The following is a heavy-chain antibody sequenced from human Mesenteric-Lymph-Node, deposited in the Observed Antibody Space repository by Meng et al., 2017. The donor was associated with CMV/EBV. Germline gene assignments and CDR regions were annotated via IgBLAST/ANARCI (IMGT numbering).Heavy chain of an antibody. D-gene: IGHD3-22*01. CDR2: NCYNGRT. CDR3: ARDRIRDSSGYFFYYGVDV. Sequence: SETLSLTCSVSGGSVSTSSYCWGWIRQPPGKGLEWIGSNCYNGRTYFNASLKSRVTISVGTSKNQFFLELAPVTAADTAMYYCARDRIRDSSGYFFYYGVDVWGQGTTVTVSS. CDR1: GGSVSTSSYC. V-gene: IGHV4-39*07. J-gene: IGHJ6*02.